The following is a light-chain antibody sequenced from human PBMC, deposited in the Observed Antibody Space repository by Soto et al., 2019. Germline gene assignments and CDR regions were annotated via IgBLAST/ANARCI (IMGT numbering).Light chain of an antibody. Sequence: DIQMTQSPSTLSASVGDRVTITCRASQSISGAWLAWYQQKPGKAPKLLMYRTSSLESGVPSRFSGSGSGTDFTLTISSLQTDDFATYYCQQYHDYPWTSGQGTKVEIK. CDR2: RTS. CDR1: QSISGAW. CDR3: QQYHDYPWT. J-gene: IGKJ1*01. V-gene: IGKV1-5*03.